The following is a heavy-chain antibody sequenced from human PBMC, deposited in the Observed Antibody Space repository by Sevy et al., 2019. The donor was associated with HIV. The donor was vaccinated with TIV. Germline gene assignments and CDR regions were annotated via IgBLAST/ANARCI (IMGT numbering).Heavy chain of an antibody. J-gene: IGHJ4*02. Sequence: GGSLRLSCTASGFTFGDYAMSWFRQAPAKGLEWVGFIRSKAYGGTTEYAASVKGRFTISRDDSKSIAYLQMNSLKTEDTAVYYCTRDRGRLQGYYFDYWGQGTLVTVSS. CDR3: TRDRGRLQGYYFDY. CDR2: IRSKAYGGTT. CDR1: GFTFGDYA. V-gene: IGHV3-49*03. D-gene: IGHD4-4*01.